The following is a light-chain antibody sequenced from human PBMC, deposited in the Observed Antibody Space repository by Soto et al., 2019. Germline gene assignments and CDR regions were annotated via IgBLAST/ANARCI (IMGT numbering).Light chain of an antibody. J-gene: IGKJ1*01. CDR2: GAS. CDR1: QSVAGN. Sequence: ETVMTQSPATLSVSPGETATLSCRASQSVAGNLAWYQQKPGQAPRLLIYGASTRATGTPVRFSGSGSGTEFTLTISSLQSEDFAVYFCQQYDSWPRTFGQGTKVEIK. CDR3: QQYDSWPRT. V-gene: IGKV3-15*01.